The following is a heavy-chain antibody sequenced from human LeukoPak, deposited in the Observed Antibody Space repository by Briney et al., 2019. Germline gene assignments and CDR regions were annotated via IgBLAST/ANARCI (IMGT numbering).Heavy chain of an antibody. CDR1: GYTVSDYG. V-gene: IGHV1-18*01. J-gene: IGHJ4*02. CDR2: ISAYNGNT. CDR3: ARGPRYSYDSSILLFDY. Sequence: ASVKVSCKASGYTVSDYGVSWVRQAPGQGLEWMGRISAYNGNTNYLQKFQGRVTMTTDTSTATAYMELRSLRPSDTAVYFCARGPRYSYDSSILLFDYWGQGTLVTVSS. D-gene: IGHD3-22*01.